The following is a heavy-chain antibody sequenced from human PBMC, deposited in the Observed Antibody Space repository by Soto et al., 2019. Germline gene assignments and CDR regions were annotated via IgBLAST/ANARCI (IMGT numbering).Heavy chain of an antibody. D-gene: IGHD4-17*01. Sequence: EVQLVESGGGLVQPGGSLRISCGASGFSFSNYWMNWVRQAPGKGLEWVANIKQDGGEKYFADSVEGRFTVSRDNAKKFLYLQMDSLRVEDTAMYYCARDYGDMDYWGQGTLVIVSS. CDR1: GFSFSNYW. CDR2: IKQDGGEK. J-gene: IGHJ4*02. CDR3: ARDYGDMDY. V-gene: IGHV3-7*01.